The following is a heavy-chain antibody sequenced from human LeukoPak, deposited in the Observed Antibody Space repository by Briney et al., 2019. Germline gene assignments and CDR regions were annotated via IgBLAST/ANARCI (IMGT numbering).Heavy chain of an antibody. CDR3: ARDMQLMVFSGFDY. Sequence: GGSLRLSCAASGFTFSSYSMNWVRQAPGKGLEWASSISSSSSYIYYADSVKGRFTISRDNAKNSLYLQMNSLRAEDTAVYYCARDMQLMVFSGFDYWGQGTLVTVSS. J-gene: IGHJ4*02. CDR2: ISSSSSYI. V-gene: IGHV3-21*01. D-gene: IGHD6-13*01. CDR1: GFTFSSYS.